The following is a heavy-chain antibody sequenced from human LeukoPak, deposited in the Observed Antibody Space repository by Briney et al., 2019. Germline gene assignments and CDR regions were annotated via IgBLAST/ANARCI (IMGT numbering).Heavy chain of an antibody. CDR3: ARGIGYYYAMDV. CDR2: LWPDGSEV. J-gene: IGHJ6*02. Sequence: GGSLRLSCAASGFTFSNCYMSWVRQAPGKGLEWVATLWPDGSEVYYVDSVRGRFTIPRDNDKNSLYLQMNSLRAEDTAVYYCARGIGYYYAMDVWGQGTTVTVSS. V-gene: IGHV3-7*03. CDR1: GFTFSNCY. D-gene: IGHD2-15*01.